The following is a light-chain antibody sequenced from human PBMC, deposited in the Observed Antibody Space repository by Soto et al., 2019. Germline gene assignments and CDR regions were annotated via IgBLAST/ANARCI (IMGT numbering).Light chain of an antibody. Sequence: EIVLTQSPGTLSLSPGERATLACRASQSVSSSYLAWYQEKPGKAPRLLIYGASSRATGIPVRFSGSGAGTDFTLTISRLEPEDFAVYYCQQYGSSPRTFGQGTKVDI. CDR1: QSVSSSY. V-gene: IGKV3-20*01. CDR3: QQYGSSPRT. J-gene: IGKJ1*01. CDR2: GAS.